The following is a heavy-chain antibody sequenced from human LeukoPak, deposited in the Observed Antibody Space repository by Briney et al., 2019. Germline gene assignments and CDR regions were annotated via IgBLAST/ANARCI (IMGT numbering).Heavy chain of an antibody. V-gene: IGHV3-23*01. D-gene: IGHD2-2*01. CDR1: GFTFSSYA. CDR2: ISGSGGST. Sequence: GGSLRLSCAASGFTFSSYAMSRVRQAPGKGLQRVSAISGSGGSTYYADSVKGRFTISRDNSKNTLYLQINSLRAEDTAVYYCAKDHRIYCSSTSCPPFDYWGQVTLVTVSS. CDR3: AKDHRIYCSSTSCPPFDY. J-gene: IGHJ4*02.